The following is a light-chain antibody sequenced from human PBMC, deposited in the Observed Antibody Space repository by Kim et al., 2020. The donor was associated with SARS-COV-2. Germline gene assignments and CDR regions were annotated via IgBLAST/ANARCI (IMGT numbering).Light chain of an antibody. V-gene: IGKV3-15*01. CDR2: GAS. J-gene: IGKJ4*01. CDR1: QNVNSN. CDR3: QQYNNWPRT. Sequence: EIAMTQSPATLSVSPGERATLSCRASQNVNSNLVWYQQKPGQAPRLLIYGASARATGIPDRFSGSGSGTEFTLTIRSLQPEDFAIYYGQQYNNWPRTFGGGTKVDIK.